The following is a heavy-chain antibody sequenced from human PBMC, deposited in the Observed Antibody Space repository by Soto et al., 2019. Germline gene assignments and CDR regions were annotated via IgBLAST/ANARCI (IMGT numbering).Heavy chain of an antibody. Sequence: PSETLSLTGAVSVYSISSGYYWGWLRQPPGKGLEWIGSIYHGWSTYYNPSLNSRVTLSIDMTNNHVSLILNSVTAADTAVYYCARVGPWVPYYYDSSPYTFENWFDPWGQGTLVTVSS. CDR1: VYSISSGYY. D-gene: IGHD3-22*01. V-gene: IGHV4-38-2*01. CDR3: ARVGPWVPYYYDSSPYTFENWFDP. CDR2: IYHGWST. J-gene: IGHJ5*02.